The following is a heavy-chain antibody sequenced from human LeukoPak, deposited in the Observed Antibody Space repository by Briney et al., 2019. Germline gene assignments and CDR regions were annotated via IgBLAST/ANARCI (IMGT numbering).Heavy chain of an antibody. CDR2: IKQVGSEK. J-gene: IGHJ4*02. V-gene: IGHV3-7*01. CDR3: ARKSIGTCASEKYFDY. Sequence: GGSLRLSCAASGFTFSNYWMSWVRQAPGKGLEWVANIKQVGSEKYYVDSVKGRFTISRDNAKNSLYLQMNSLRAEDTAVYYCARKSIGTCASEKYFDYWGQGTLVTVSS. CDR1: GFTFSNYW. D-gene: IGHD1-26*01.